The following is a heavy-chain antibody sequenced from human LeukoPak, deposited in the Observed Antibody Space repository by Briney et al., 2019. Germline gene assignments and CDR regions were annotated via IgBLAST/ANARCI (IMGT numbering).Heavy chain of an antibody. V-gene: IGHV1-3*01. J-gene: IGHJ5*02. CDR3: ARILHSSGYNWFDP. D-gene: IGHD6-19*01. CDR1: GYTFTSYA. Sequence: ASVKVSCKASGYTFTSYAMHWVRQAPGQRLEWMGWINAGNGNTKYSQKFQGRVTITGDTSASTAYMELSSLRSEDTAVYYCARILHSSGYNWFDPWGQGTLVTVSS. CDR2: INAGNGNT.